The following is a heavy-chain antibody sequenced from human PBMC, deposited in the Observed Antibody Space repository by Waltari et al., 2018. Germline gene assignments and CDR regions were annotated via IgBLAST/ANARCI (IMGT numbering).Heavy chain of an antibody. V-gene: IGHV1-3*01. J-gene: IGHJ6*02. CDR2: INAGNGNT. D-gene: IGHD3-10*01. CDR1: GYTFTSYA. Sequence: QVQLVQSGAEVKKPGASVKVSCKASGYTFTSYAMHWVRQAPGQRLEWMGWINAGNGNTKYSQKFQGRVTITRDTSASTAYMELSSLRSEDTAVYYCASPTYYYGSGSYDYYYYGMDVWGQGTTVTVSS. CDR3: ASPTYYYGSGSYDYYYYGMDV.